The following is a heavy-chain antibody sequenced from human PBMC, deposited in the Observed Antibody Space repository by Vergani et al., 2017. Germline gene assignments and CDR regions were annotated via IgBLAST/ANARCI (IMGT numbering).Heavy chain of an antibody. CDR1: GFTFSSYA. J-gene: IGHJ6*02. Sequence: EVQLLESGGGLVQPGGSLRLSCAASGFTFSSYAMHWVRQAPGKGLEWVSLISGDGGSTYYADSVKGRFTISRDNSKNSLYLQMNSLRTEDTALYYCAKVLVRGVISSYYYYGMDVWGQGTTVTVSS. V-gene: IGHV3-43*02. CDR2: ISGDGGST. D-gene: IGHD3-10*01. CDR3: AKVLVRGVISSYYYYGMDV.